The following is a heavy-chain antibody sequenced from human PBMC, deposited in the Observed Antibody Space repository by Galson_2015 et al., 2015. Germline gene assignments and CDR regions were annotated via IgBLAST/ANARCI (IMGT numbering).Heavy chain of an antibody. Sequence: SVKVSCKASGYTFTGYYMHWVRQAPGQGLEWMGRINPNSGGTNYAQKFQGRVTMTRDTSISTAYMELSRLRSDDTAVYYCAREEYYYDSSGFYCMDVWGQGTTVTVSS. CDR3: AREEYYYDSSGFYCMDV. J-gene: IGHJ6*02. CDR1: GYTFTGYY. D-gene: IGHD3-22*01. V-gene: IGHV1-2*06. CDR2: INPNSGGT.